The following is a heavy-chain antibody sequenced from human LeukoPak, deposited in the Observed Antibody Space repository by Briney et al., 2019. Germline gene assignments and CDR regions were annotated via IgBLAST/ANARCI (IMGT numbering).Heavy chain of an antibody. CDR2: ISTSGRTI. CDR3: ARDSVDCGGDCYFDY. J-gene: IGHJ4*02. Sequence: SGGSLRLSCAASGFTFSDYYMSWIRQAPGKGLEWVSYISTSGRTIYYADSVKGRFTISRDSAKNSLYLQMNSLRAEDTAVYYCARDSVDCGGDCYFDYWGQGTLVTVSS. D-gene: IGHD2-21*01. V-gene: IGHV3-11*04. CDR1: GFTFSDYY.